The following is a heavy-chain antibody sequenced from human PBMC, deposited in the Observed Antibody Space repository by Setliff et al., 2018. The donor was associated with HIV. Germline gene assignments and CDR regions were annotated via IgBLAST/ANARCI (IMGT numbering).Heavy chain of an antibody. J-gene: IGHJ5*02. Sequence: ASVKVSCKASEGTFSSYVISWVRQAPGQGPEWMGVIIPMYGVTNYAQKFQGRVTITTEESTSTAYMELSSLRSEDTDVYYCALPYCSCGNCWSSASLPPAGWFDPWGQGTLVTSPQ. CDR1: EGTFSSYV. D-gene: IGHD2-15*01. CDR3: ALPYCSCGNCWSSASLPPAGWFDP. CDR2: IIPMYGVT. V-gene: IGHV1-69*05.